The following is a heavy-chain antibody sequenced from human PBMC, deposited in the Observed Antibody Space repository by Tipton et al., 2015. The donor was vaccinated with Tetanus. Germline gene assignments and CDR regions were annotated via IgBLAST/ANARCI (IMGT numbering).Heavy chain of an antibody. V-gene: IGHV4-4*07. Sequence: TLSLTCSVSGGSVNLYFWSWIRQPAGKGLEWIGRVYSSGSASYNPSLKSRGSMSIDTSKNQFSLKLSSVTAADTAVYYCARVYYGSGSYYFDYWGQGTLVTVSS. CDR2: VYSSGSA. D-gene: IGHD3-10*01. CDR1: GGSVNLYF. J-gene: IGHJ4*02. CDR3: ARVYYGSGSYYFDY.